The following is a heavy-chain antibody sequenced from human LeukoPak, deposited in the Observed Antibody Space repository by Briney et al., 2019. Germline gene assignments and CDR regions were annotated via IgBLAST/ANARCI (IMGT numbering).Heavy chain of an antibody. D-gene: IGHD5-24*01. CDR3: AKDLFGYKDLDAFDI. CDR2: ISSSGSTI. Sequence: GGSLRLSCAASGFTFSDYYMSWIRQAPGKGLEWVSYISSSGSTIYYADSVKGRFTISRDNSKNTLYLQMNSLRAEDTAVYYCAKDLFGYKDLDAFDIWGQGTMVTVSS. CDR1: GFTFSDYY. V-gene: IGHV3-11*04. J-gene: IGHJ3*02.